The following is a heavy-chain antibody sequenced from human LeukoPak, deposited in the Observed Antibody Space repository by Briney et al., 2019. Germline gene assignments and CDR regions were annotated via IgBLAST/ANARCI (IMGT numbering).Heavy chain of an antibody. CDR1: EFDFSTHA. V-gene: IGHV3-23*01. CDR3: ARDSPPYSSGWYYFDY. D-gene: IGHD6-19*01. J-gene: IGHJ4*02. Sequence: GGSLRLSCAASEFDFSTHAMTWVRQPPGKGLEWVSAISISGTKTYYADSVKGRFTISRDNSKNTLYLQMNSLRAEDTAVYYCARDSPPYSSGWYYFDYWGQGTLVIVSS. CDR2: ISISGTKT.